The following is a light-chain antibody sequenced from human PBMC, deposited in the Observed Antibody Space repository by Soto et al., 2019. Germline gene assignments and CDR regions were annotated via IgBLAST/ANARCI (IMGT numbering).Light chain of an antibody. CDR1: QSISVS. J-gene: IGKJ1*01. Sequence: IQMTQSPSTLSASVGGTVNISCRASQSISVSLAWYQQKPGKAPRLLIYDASTLQGGVPSRFSGSGSGTDFTLTISSLQPEDVATYYCQKYDSAPTFGPGTKVDIK. V-gene: IGKV1-5*01. CDR3: QKYDSAPT. CDR2: DAS.